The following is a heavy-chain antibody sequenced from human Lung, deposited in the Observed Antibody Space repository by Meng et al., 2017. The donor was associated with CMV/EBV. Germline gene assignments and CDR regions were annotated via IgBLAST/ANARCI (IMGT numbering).Heavy chain of an antibody. CDR1: GDTFASYD. CDR3: ARGYCSGGSCPVFDP. V-gene: IGHV1-8*01. J-gene: IGHJ5*02. Sequence: AGVKKLGASGKVSCKASGDTFASYDINWGRQATGQGLEWMGWMNPNSGNTGYAQKFQGRVTMTRNTSISTAYMELSSLRSEDTAVYYCARGYCSGGSCPVFDPWGQGTLVTVSS. CDR2: MNPNSGNT. D-gene: IGHD2-15*01.